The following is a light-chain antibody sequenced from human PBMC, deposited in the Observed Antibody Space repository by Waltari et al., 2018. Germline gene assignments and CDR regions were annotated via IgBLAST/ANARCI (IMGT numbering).Light chain of an antibody. CDR1: SSDVGGYNY. Sequence: QSALTQPASVSGSPGQSITISCTGTSSDVGGYNYVSWYKKHPGKAPKLLIYDVSNPPSGVSNRFSASKSGNTASLIISGLQAEDDADYYCSSYTSSTTLLLIFGGGTKLTVL. CDR3: SSYTSSTTLLLI. V-gene: IGLV2-14*03. CDR2: DVS. J-gene: IGLJ2*01.